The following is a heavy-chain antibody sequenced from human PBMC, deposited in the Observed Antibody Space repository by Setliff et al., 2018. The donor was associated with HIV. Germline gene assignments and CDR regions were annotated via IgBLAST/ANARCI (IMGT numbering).Heavy chain of an antibody. J-gene: IGHJ4*02. CDR2: ITHIGDT. Sequence: SETLSLTCGVYGEFLSGHFWGWFRQPPGKGLEWIGEITHIGDTNYNPSLKSRVTISGDTSRNQFSLKVTSMTAADTAVYYCGRQAWDHQSSGYFVDYWGQGTLVTVSS. D-gene: IGHD6-19*01. CDR1: GEFLSGHF. V-gene: IGHV4-34*01. CDR3: GRQAWDHQSSGYFVDY.